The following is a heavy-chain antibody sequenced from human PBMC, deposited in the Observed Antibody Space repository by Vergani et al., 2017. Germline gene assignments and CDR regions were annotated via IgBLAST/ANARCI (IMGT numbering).Heavy chain of an antibody. CDR3: VRARRTCTYDHCPRYYYDL. Sequence: QVQLVQSGAEVKKPGASFKASAKAPGYTFTSAVINWVQQATGKGLEWMGWMNPISGNTGYAQNLQGRLTITRDTSVNTAYMELSSLTSEDMAVYYCVRARRTCTYDHCPRYYYDLWGQGTLVTVSS. V-gene: IGHV1-8*03. J-gene: IGHJ4*02. CDR2: MNPISGNT. D-gene: IGHD2-8*01. CDR1: GYTFTSAV.